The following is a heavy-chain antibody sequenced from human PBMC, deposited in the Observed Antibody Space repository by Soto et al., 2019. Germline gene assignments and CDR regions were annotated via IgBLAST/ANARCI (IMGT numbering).Heavy chain of an antibody. CDR1: GGSFSGYY. Sequence: SETLSLTCAVYGGSFSGYYWSWIRQPPGKGLEWIGEINHSGSTNYNPSLKSRVTISVDTSKNQFSLKLSSVTAADTAVYYCAREDYYDSSGKAAFDIWGQGTMVTVSS. CDR2: INHSGST. V-gene: IGHV4-34*01. CDR3: AREDYYDSSGKAAFDI. D-gene: IGHD3-22*01. J-gene: IGHJ3*02.